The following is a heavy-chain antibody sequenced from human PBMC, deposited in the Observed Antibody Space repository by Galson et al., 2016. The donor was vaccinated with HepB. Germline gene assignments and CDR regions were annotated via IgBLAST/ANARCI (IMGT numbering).Heavy chain of an antibody. Sequence: SVKVSCKASGGTFNNFAINWVRQAPGQGFEWLGRIITEFDTPTYARKFEVRVTKTADKSTSTAYMELNKLTSADTAVYFCSTSNIAGNIYWGQGTLVTVSS. CDR2: IITEFDTP. D-gene: IGHD2-21*01. V-gene: IGHV1-69*06. CDR1: GGTFNNFA. J-gene: IGHJ4*02. CDR3: STSNIAGNIY.